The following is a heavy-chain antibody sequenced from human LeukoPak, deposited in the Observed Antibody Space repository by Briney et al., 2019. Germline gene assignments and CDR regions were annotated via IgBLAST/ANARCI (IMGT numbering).Heavy chain of an antibody. D-gene: IGHD1-14*01. CDR2: IYYSGGT. V-gene: IGHV4-59*01. CDR1: GGSISSYY. Sequence: SETLSLTCTVSGGSISSYYWNWIRQPPGKGLEWIGYIYYSGGTNYNPSLKSRVTISVDTSKNQFSLKLSSVTAADTAVYYCARHLRPWTGGFDYWGQGTLVTVSS. CDR3: ARHLRPWTGGFDY. J-gene: IGHJ4*02.